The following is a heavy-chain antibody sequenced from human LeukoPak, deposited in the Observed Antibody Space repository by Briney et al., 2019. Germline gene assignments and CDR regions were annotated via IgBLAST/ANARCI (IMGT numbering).Heavy chain of an antibody. D-gene: IGHD3-3*02. V-gene: IGHV4-4*07. CDR3: AKYMFGSDYFEY. Sequence: PSETLSLTCTVSGGSISGYHWSWIRQPAGKGLEWIGRIFSSGTTNYNPSLKSRVTMSVDTSKNHFSLNVSSVIAADKAVYYCAKYMFGSDYFEYWGQGTLVTISS. J-gene: IGHJ4*02. CDR1: GGSISGYH. CDR2: IFSSGTT.